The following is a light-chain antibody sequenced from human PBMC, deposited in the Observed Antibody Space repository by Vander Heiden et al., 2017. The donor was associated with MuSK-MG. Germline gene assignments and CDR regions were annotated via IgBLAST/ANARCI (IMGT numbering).Light chain of an antibody. CDR1: QDINKY. CDR2: DAS. CDR3: QQFDKLAQTIT. J-gene: IGKJ5*01. Sequence: DIQMTQSPSSLSASVGDSVTITCQASQDINKYLNWYQQKPWKSPKLLIYDASNLETGVQSRFSASALPTEFTFTISTLLPKDIPAYYCQQFDKLAQTITFRHGTR. V-gene: IGKV1-33*01.